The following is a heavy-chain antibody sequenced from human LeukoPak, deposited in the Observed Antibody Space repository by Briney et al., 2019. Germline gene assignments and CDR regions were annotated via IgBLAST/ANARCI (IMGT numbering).Heavy chain of an antibody. CDR3: AKQLGYCSDGSCYFDY. CDR1: GFTFSSYA. V-gene: IGHV3-30-3*02. CDR2: ISYDGSNK. Sequence: PGGSLRLSCAASGFTFSSYAMHWVRQAPGKGLEWVAVISYDGSNKYYADSVKGRFTISRDNSKNTLYLQMNSLRAEDTAVYYCAKQLGYCSDGSCYFDYWGQGTLVTVSS. D-gene: IGHD2-15*01. J-gene: IGHJ4*02.